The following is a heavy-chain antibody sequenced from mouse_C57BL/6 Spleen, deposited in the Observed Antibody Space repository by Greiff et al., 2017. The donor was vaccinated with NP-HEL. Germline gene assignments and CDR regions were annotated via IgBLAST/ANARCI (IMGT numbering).Heavy chain of an antibody. CDR3: ARSGTTVPYYAMDY. CDR1: GYSFTGYF. Sequence: VQLKESGPELVKPGDSVKISCKASGYSFTGYFMNWVMQSHGKSLEWIGRINPYNGDTFYNQKFKGKATLTVDKSSSTAHMALRSLTSEDSAVYYCARSGTTVPYYAMDYWGQGTSVTVSS. V-gene: IGHV1-20*01. J-gene: IGHJ4*01. D-gene: IGHD1-1*01. CDR2: INPYNGDT.